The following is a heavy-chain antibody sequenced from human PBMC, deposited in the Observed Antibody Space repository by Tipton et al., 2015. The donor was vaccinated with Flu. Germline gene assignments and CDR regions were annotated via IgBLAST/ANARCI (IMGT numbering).Heavy chain of an antibody. J-gene: IGHJ4*02. CDR3: ARAVGSSSSY. V-gene: IGHV3-7*01. Sequence: SLRLSCAASGFTLSTYWMHWVRQAPGKGLEWVANINQDGSEKYYVDSVKGRFTISRDNAKNSLYLLMNSLRVDDTAVYYCARAVGSSSSYWGQGTLVTVSS. CDR1: GFTLSTYW. CDR2: INQDGSEK. D-gene: IGHD6-6*01.